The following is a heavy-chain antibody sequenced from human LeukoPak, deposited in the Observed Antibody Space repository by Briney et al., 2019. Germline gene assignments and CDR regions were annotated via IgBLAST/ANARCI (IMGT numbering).Heavy chain of an antibody. V-gene: IGHV3-74*01. J-gene: IGHJ4*02. Sequence: GGSLRLSCAASGFIFSSYWMHWVRQAPGKGLVWVSRISSDGSSTSYADSVKGRFTISRDNAKNTLYLQMNSLRAEDTAVYYCARTGLALDGYDNWGQGTLVTVSS. CDR1: GFIFSSYW. CDR3: ARTGLALDGYDN. D-gene: IGHD3-9*01. CDR2: ISSDGSST.